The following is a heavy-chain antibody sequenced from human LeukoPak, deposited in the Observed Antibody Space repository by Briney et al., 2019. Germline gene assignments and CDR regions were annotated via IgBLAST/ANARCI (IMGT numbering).Heavy chain of an antibody. V-gene: IGHV3-7*01. J-gene: IGHJ4*02. CDR1: GFTFSSYE. Sequence: GGSLRLSCAASGFTFSSYEMNWVRQAPGKGLEWVANIKEDGSEKYYVDSVKGRFTISRDNAKNSLSLQVNSLSAEDTAVYYCARSRSGYYEDYWGQGTLVTVSS. D-gene: IGHD3-22*01. CDR2: IKEDGSEK. CDR3: ARSRSGYYEDY.